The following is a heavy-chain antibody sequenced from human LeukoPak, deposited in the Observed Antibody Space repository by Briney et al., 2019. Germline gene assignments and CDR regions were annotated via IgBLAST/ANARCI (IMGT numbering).Heavy chain of an antibody. CDR2: INPNSGGT. Sequence: ASVKVSCKASGYTFTGYYMHWVRQAPGQGIEWMGWINPNSGGTNYAQKFQGRVTMTRDTSISTAYMELSRLRSDDTAVYYCARAYYDFWAPLDYWGQGTLVTVSS. D-gene: IGHD3-3*01. V-gene: IGHV1-2*02. CDR3: ARAYYDFWAPLDY. J-gene: IGHJ4*02. CDR1: GYTFTGYY.